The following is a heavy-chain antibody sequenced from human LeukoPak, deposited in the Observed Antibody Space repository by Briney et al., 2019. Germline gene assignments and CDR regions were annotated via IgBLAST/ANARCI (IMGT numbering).Heavy chain of an antibody. D-gene: IGHD2-2*01. CDR2: ISSSSSYI. J-gene: IGHJ4*02. Sequence: GGSLRLSCAASGFTFSSYSMNWVRQAPGKGLEWVSSISSSSSYIYYADSVKGRFTISRDNAKNSLYLQMNSPRAEDTAVYYCARGARYCSSTSCYFLDYWGQGTLVTVSS. V-gene: IGHV3-21*01. CDR3: ARGARYCSSTSCYFLDY. CDR1: GFTFSSYS.